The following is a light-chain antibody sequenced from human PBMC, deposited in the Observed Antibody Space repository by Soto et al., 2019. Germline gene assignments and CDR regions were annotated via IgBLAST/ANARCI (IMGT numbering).Light chain of an antibody. CDR3: SSYTSSSTPYV. J-gene: IGLJ1*01. Sequence: HSVLTQPASVSGSPGQSITISCTGTSSDVGGYNYVSWYQQRPVKAPKLMIYDVTNRPSGVSDRFSGSKSGNTASLTISGLQAEDEADYYCSSYTSSSTPYVFGTGTQLTVL. V-gene: IGLV2-14*01. CDR2: DVT. CDR1: SSDVGGYNY.